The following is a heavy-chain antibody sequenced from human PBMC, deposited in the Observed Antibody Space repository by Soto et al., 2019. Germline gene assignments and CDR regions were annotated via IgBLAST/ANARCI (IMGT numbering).Heavy chain of an antibody. CDR3: ARGKVYYDFWSGYLCWFDP. J-gene: IGHJ5*02. D-gene: IGHD3-3*01. CDR1: GGSFSGYY. CDR2: INHSGST. V-gene: IGHV4-34*01. Sequence: QVQLQQWGAGLLKPSETLSLTCAVYGGSFSGYYWSWLRQPPGKGLEWIGEINHSGSTNYNPSLKSRVTISVDTSKNQFSLKLSSVTAADTAVYYCARGKVYYDFWSGYLCWFDPWGQGTLVTVSS.